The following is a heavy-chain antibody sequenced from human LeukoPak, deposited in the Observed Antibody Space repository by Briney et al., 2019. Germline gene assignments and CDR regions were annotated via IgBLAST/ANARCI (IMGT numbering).Heavy chain of an antibody. D-gene: IGHD5-12*01. Sequence: GGSLRLSCAASGFTFSTYGMHWVRQAPGKGLEWVAVISFDGSNKYYADSVKGRFTISRDNPMNTLYLQMNSLRAEDTAVYYCAKDWGYSDLENAFDIWGQGTMVTVSS. CDR1: GFTFSTYG. J-gene: IGHJ3*02. CDR3: AKDWGYSDLENAFDI. V-gene: IGHV3-30*18. CDR2: ISFDGSNK.